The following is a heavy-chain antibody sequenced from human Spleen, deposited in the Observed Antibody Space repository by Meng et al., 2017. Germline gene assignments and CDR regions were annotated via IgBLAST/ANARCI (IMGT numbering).Heavy chain of an antibody. D-gene: IGHD4-17*01. J-gene: IGHJ4*02. V-gene: IGHV1-46*01. CDR2: INPSSGST. Sequence: VKVSCKASGYTFIGSYMNWVRQAPGQGLEWVGVINPSSGSTTYAQKFQGRVTMTRNMYTDTLYLDLTSLRSEDTAVYYCARADDYGDYTFYFDYWGQGTLVTVSS. CDR1: GYTFIGSY. CDR3: ARADDYGDYTFYFDY.